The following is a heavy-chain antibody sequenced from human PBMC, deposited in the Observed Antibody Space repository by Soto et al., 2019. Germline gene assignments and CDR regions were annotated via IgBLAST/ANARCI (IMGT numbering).Heavy chain of an antibody. V-gene: IGHV3-30*18. CDR1: VFTFSSYG. CDR2: ISYDGSNK. Sequence: WWSLRLSCSASVFTFSSYGMHWVRQAPGKGLEWVAVISYDGSNKYYADSVKGRFTISRDNSKNTLYLQMNSLRAEDTAVYYCAKTTRNYYYGMDVWGQGTTVTVSS. J-gene: IGHJ6*02. CDR3: AKTTRNYYYGMDV.